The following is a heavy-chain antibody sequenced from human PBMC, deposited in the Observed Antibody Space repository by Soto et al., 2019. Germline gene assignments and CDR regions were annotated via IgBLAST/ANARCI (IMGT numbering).Heavy chain of an antibody. J-gene: IGHJ5*02. CDR3: TADVRSAEAWGFDP. D-gene: IGHD3-10*01. Sequence: EVQLVESGGGLVKPGGSLRLSCAASGFTFSKGWMSWVRQAPGKGPEWVGRIKSKTDAETIYYPAPVKGRFTISRDDSKSTLYLQMNSLKTEDTAVYYCTADVRSAEAWGFDPWGQGTLVTVSS. V-gene: IGHV3-15*05. CDR2: IKSKTDAETI. CDR1: GFTFSKGW.